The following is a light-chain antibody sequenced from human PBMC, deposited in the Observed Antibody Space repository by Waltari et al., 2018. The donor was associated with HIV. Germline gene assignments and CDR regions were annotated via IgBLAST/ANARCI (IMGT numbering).Light chain of an antibody. CDR2: KAS. CDR3: EQYNSYPYT. V-gene: IGKV1-5*03. Sequence: DIQMTQPPSTLSASVGDRVTITCRASQSISSWLAWYQQKPGRAPKLLIYKASNLEGGVPSRFRGSGSETECTLTISSLQPDDFATYFCEQYNSYPYTFGQGSKLEI. J-gene: IGKJ2*01. CDR1: QSISSW.